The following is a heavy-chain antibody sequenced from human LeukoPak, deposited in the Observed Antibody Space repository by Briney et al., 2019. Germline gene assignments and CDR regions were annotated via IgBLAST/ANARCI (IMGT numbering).Heavy chain of an antibody. J-gene: IGHJ6*03. D-gene: IGHD3-22*01. CDR1: GYTFTGYY. V-gene: IGHV1-2*02. CDR2: INPNSGGT. Sequence: ASVKVSCKASGYTFTGYYMHWVRQAPGQGLEWMGWINPNSGGTNYAQKFQGRVTMTRDTSISTAYMELSRLRSDDTAVYYCARSVVVINYYYYYYMDVWGKGTTVTVSS. CDR3: ARSVVVINYYYYYYMDV.